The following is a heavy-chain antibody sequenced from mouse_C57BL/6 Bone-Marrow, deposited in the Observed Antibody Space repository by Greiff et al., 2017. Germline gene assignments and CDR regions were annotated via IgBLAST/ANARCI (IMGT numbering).Heavy chain of an antibody. CDR2: IDPENGDT. CDR1: GFNIKDDY. D-gene: IGHD1-1*01. V-gene: IGHV14-4*01. J-gene: IGHJ4*01. Sequence: EVQLQQSGAELVRPGASVKLSCTASGFNIKDDYMHWVKQRPEQGLEWIGWIDPENGDTEYASKFQGKATITADTSSNTAYLQLSSLTSEDTAVYYCTTPPITTVVATGGMDYWGQGTSVTVSS. CDR3: TTPPITTVVATGGMDY.